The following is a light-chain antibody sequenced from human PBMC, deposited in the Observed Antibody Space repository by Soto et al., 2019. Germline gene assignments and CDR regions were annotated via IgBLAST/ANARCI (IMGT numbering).Light chain of an antibody. CDR3: RSYAASTYV. CDR2: EVS. V-gene: IGLV2-8*01. J-gene: IGLJ1*01. CDR1: SSDVGGYNY. Sequence: QSALTQPPSASGSPGQSVTISCTGTSSDVGGYNYVSWYQQHPGKAPKLIIYEVSKRPSGVPDRFSGSKSGNTASLTVSGLQTEDEADYYCRSYAASTYVFGTGTKVTVL.